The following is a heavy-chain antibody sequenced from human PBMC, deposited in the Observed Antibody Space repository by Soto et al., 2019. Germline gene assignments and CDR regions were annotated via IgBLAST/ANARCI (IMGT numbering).Heavy chain of an antibody. CDR3: AHWGFWNGYYSHFYMDV. CDR1: GFSLSDTEVG. D-gene: IGHD3-3*01. Sequence: QITLQESGPALVKPTQTLTLTCTFSGFSLSDTEVGVGWIRQPPGKPLEWLAFIHWDDDKRYSPSLKNRLTVTKDPSKNQVVLTMTNMDPVDTATYYCAHWGFWNGYYSHFYMDVWGKGTTVTVSS. J-gene: IGHJ6*03. V-gene: IGHV2-5*02. CDR2: IHWDDDK.